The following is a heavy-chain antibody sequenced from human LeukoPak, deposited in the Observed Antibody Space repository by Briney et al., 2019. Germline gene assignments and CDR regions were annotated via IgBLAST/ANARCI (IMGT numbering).Heavy chain of an antibody. CDR2: VDPEDGET. CDR3: ATLTIVVVPAAIIDY. Sequence: ASVKLSRKVSGYTFTDYYMHWVQQAPGKGLEWMGLVDPEDGETIYAEKFQGRVTITADTSTDTAYMELSSLRSEDTAVYYCATLTIVVVPAAIIDYWGQGTLVTVSS. J-gene: IGHJ4*02. CDR1: GYTFTDYY. V-gene: IGHV1-69-2*01. D-gene: IGHD2-2*01.